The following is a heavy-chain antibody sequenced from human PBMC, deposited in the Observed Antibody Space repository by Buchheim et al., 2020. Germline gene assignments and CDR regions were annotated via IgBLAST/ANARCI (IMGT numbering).Heavy chain of an antibody. CDR1: GFTFSNFT. J-gene: IGHJ4*02. CDR3: ARGGEEMATILSYFDY. D-gene: IGHD5-24*01. CDR2: ISYDGSSK. V-gene: IGHV3-30*01. Sequence: QVQLVESGGGVVQPGRSLRLSCVVSGFTFSNFTMHWVRQAPGKGLDWVAVISYDGSSKYYADSVKGRFTISRDYFKNTLYLQMKSLRAEDTAVYYCARGGEEMATILSYFDYWGQGTL.